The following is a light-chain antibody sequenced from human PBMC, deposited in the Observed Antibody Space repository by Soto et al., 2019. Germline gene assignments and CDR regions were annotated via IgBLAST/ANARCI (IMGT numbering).Light chain of an antibody. CDR1: QSISGY. CDR2: AAS. V-gene: IGKV1-39*01. CDR3: QQSFRARS. Sequence: DIQMTQSPASLSASVGDRVTISCRASQSISGYLNWYQQKPGKAPELLIYAASTLQTGVPSRFSGSGSGTEFTLSINRLQPEDFATYYCQQSFRARSFGQGTRVQF. J-gene: IGKJ1*01.